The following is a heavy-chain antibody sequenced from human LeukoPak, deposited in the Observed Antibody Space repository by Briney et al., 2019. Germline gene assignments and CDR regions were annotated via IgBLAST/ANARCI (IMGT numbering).Heavy chain of an antibody. CDR1: GYTFTGYY. V-gene: IGHV1-2*02. CDR2: INPNSGGT. D-gene: IGHD3-3*01. CDR3: AREIFDSTSGVSQGFDY. Sequence: ASVKVSCKASGYTFTGYYMHWVRQAPGQGLEWMGWINPNSGGTNYAQKFQGRVTMARDTSISTAYMELSRLRSDDTAVYFCAREIFDSTSGVSQGFDYWGQGTLVTVSS. J-gene: IGHJ4*02.